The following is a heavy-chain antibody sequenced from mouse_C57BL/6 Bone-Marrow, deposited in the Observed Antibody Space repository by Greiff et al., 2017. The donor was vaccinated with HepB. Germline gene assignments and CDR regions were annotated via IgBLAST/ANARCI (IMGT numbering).Heavy chain of an antibody. CDR3: VSLYDYGGYFDV. Sequence: EVMLVESGGGLVQPKGSLKLSCAASGFSFNTYAMNWVRQAPGKGLEWVARIRSKSNNYATYYADSVKDRFTISRDDSESMLYLQMNNLKTEDTAMYYCVSLYDYGGYFDVWGTGTTVTVSS. D-gene: IGHD2-4*01. V-gene: IGHV10-1*01. J-gene: IGHJ1*03. CDR2: IRSKSNNYAT. CDR1: GFSFNTYA.